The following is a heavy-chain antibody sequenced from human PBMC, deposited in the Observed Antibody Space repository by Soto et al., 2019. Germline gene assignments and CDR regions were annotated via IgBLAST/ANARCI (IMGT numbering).Heavy chain of an antibody. CDR3: ARSPPLRFLEWLSPHYYYYGMDV. Sequence: ASVKVSCKASGGTFSSYAISWVRQAPGQGLEWMGGIIPIFGTANYAQKFQGRVTITADESTSTAYMELSSLRSEDTAVYYCARSPPLRFLEWLSPHYYYYGMDVWGQGTKVTVSS. V-gene: IGHV1-69*13. J-gene: IGHJ6*02. CDR1: GGTFSSYA. CDR2: IIPIFGTA. D-gene: IGHD3-3*01.